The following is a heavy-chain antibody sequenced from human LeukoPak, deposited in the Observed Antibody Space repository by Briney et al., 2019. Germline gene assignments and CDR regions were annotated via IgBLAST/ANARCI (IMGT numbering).Heavy chain of an antibody. V-gene: IGHV3-11*04. D-gene: IGHD3-16*01. J-gene: IGHJ4*02. CDR3: ARAPKSYDYVWGSYID. CDR1: GFTFSDYY. CDR2: ISSSGSTI. Sequence: GGSLRLSCAASGFTFSDYYMSWIRQAPGKGLEWVSYISSSGSTIYYADSVKGRFTISRDNSKNTLYLQMNSLRAEDTAVYYCARAPKSYDYVWGSYIDWGQGTLVTVSS.